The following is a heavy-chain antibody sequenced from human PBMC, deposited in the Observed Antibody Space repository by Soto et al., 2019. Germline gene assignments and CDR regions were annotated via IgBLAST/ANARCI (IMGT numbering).Heavy chain of an antibody. D-gene: IGHD2-2*02. CDR2: IIPIFGTA. V-gene: IGHV1-69*01. CDR3: ARGGIVVVPAAIGLRWFDP. CDR1: GGTFSSYA. Sequence: QVQLVQSGAEVKKPGSSVKVSCKASGGTFSSYAISWVRQAPGQGLEWMGGIIPIFGTANYAQKFQGRVTITADESTSTASMELSSLRSEDTAVYYCARGGIVVVPAAIGLRWFDPWGQGTLVTVSS. J-gene: IGHJ5*02.